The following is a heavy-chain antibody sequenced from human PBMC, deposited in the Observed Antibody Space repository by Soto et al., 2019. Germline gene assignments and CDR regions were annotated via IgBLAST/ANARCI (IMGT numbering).Heavy chain of an antibody. CDR2: ITHGGST. CDR1: GGSFSAYS. CDR3: ARARFDSWSHIYYGLDV. D-gene: IGHD3-3*01. J-gene: IGHJ6*02. V-gene: IGHV4-34*01. Sequence: SETLSLTCGVYGGSFSAYSWTWLRQSPGKGLEWIGEITHGGSTDYNPALKSRLVMSVDTSKNQFSLRVTSVTAADAAVYFCARARFDSWSHIYYGLDVGGQGTTVTVSS.